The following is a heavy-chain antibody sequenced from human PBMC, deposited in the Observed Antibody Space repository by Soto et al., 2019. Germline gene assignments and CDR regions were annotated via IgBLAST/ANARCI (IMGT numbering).Heavy chain of an antibody. V-gene: IGHV4-31*03. Sequence: QVQLQESGPGLVKPSQTLSLTCTVSGGSISSGGYYWSWIRQHPGKGLEWIGYIYHSGSTYYNPSXXSRVTISVDAXXTXFXXKLSSVTAADTAVYYCAREDRDYYGSGSYYRKTDYWGQGTLVTVSS. CDR3: AREDRDYYGSGSYYRKTDY. CDR2: IYHSGST. J-gene: IGHJ4*02. D-gene: IGHD3-10*01. CDR1: GGSISSGGYY.